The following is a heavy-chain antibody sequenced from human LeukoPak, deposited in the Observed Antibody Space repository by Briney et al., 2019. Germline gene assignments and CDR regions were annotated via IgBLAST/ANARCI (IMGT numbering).Heavy chain of an antibody. J-gene: IGHJ4*02. CDR2: TYYRSKGYN. Sequence: SQTLSLTCAISGDRVSSNSAAWNWVRQSPSRGLEWLGRTYYRSKGYNDYAVSVKSRTTINPDTSKNQFSLQLNSVTPEDTAVYYCARSGVIDMVPFDHWGQGTLVTVSS. CDR3: ARSGVIDMVPFDH. CDR1: GDRVSSNSAA. D-gene: IGHD2-21*01. V-gene: IGHV6-1*01.